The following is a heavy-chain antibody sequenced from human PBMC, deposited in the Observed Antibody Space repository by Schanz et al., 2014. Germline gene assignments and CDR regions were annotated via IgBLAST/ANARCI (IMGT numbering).Heavy chain of an antibody. V-gene: IGHV4-31*03. J-gene: IGHJ4*02. CDR3: SKGECSSTSCHEVAAPDD. D-gene: IGHD2-2*01. CDR1: GASISSRHFY. Sequence: QVQLQESGPGLVKPSQTLSLTCTVSGASISSRHFYWSWIRQFPGKGLEWIGYISYCGRTYYSPSRKSRLAMSVDTSKNQFSLRLSSVTAADTAIYYCSKGECSSTSCHEVAAPDDWGQGTLVTVSS. CDR2: ISYCGRT.